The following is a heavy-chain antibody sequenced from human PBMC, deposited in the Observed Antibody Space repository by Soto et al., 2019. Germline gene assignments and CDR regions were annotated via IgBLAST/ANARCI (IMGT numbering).Heavy chain of an antibody. CDR2: ISAYNGNT. CDR3: AREREYTLLFGELSGYYIHY. CDR1: GYTFTSYG. D-gene: IGHD3-10*01. J-gene: IGHJ4*02. V-gene: IGHV1-18*01. Sequence: ASVKVSCKASGYTFTSYGISWVRQAPGQGLEWMGWISAYNGNTNYAQKLQGRVTMTTDTSTSTAYMELRSLRSDDTAVYYCAREREYTLLFGELSGYYIHYWGQGTLVTVSS.